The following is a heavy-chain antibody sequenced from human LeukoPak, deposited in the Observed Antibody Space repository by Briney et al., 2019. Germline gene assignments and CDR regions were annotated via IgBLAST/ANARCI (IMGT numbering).Heavy chain of an antibody. V-gene: IGHV4-34*01. CDR1: GGSFSGYY. D-gene: IGHD3-22*01. J-gene: IGHJ4*02. CDR3: ARGRFGYYYDSSGYVPWRY. Sequence: SETLSLTCAVYGGSFSGYYWSWIRQPPGKGLEWIGEINHSGSTNYNPSLKSRVTISVDTSKNQFSLKLSSVTAADTAVYYCARGRFGYYYDSSGYVPWRYWGQGTLVTVSS. CDR2: INHSGST.